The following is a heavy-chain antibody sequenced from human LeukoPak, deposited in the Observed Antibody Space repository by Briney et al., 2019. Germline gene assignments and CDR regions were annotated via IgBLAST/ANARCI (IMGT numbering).Heavy chain of an antibody. CDR1: GYTFTSYG. CDR3: AIDTGYSSGWPLFDY. J-gene: IGHJ4*02. Sequence: ASVKVSCKASGYTFTSYGISWVRQAPGQGLEWMGWISAYNGNTNYAQKLQGRVTLTTDTSTSTAYMELRSLRSDDTAVYYCAIDTGYSSGWPLFDYWGQGTLVTVSS. CDR2: ISAYNGNT. D-gene: IGHD6-19*01. V-gene: IGHV1-18*04.